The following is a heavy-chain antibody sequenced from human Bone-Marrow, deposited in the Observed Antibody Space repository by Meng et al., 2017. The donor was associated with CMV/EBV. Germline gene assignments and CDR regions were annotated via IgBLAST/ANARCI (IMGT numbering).Heavy chain of an antibody. Sequence: GSLRLSCIVSGGSISSYYWSWIRQPPGKGLEWIGYIYYSGSTNYNHSLKSRVTISVDTSKNPFSLKLSSVTAADTAVYYCARDPFKVVPAAILIWFDPWGQGTLVTFSS. CDR2: IYYSGST. CDR1: GGSISSYY. CDR3: ARDPFKVVPAAILIWFDP. V-gene: IGHV4-59*12. J-gene: IGHJ5*02. D-gene: IGHD2-2*01.